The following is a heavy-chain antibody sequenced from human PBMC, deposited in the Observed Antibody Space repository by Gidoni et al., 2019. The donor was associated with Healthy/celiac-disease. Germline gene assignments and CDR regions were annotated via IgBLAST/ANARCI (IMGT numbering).Heavy chain of an antibody. D-gene: IGHD3-3*01. CDR1: GYTFTSYY. V-gene: IGHV1-46*03. Sequence: QVQLVQSGAEVTKPGASVKISCKASGYTFTSYYMNWVRQAPGQGLEWMGIINPSGSSRTYAQKFQGRVTMTWDTSTSTVYMELSSLRSADTAVYYCARGDYDFWSGYSPLYYMDVWGKGTTVTVSS. CDR3: ARGDYDFWSGYSPLYYMDV. J-gene: IGHJ6*03. CDR2: INPSGSSR.